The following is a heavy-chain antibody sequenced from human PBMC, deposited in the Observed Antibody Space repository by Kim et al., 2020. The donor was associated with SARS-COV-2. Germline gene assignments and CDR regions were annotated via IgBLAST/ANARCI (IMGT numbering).Heavy chain of an antibody. V-gene: IGHV4-31*03. CDR2: IYYSGST. CDR1: GGSISSGGYY. Sequence: SETLSLTCTVSGGSISSGGYYWIWIRQHPGKGLEWIGYIYYSGSTYYNPSLKSRVTISVDTSKNQFSLKMSSVTAADTAVYYCARAHRTIFGVVEYMDVWGQGTTVTVSS. CDR3: ARAHRTIFGVVEYMDV. J-gene: IGHJ6*02. D-gene: IGHD3-3*01.